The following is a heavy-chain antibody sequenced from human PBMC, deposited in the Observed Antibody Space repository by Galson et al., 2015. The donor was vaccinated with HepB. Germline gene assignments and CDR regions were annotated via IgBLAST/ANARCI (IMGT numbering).Heavy chain of an antibody. Sequence: SVKVSCKASGYTFTSYAMNWVRQAPGQGLEWMGWINTNTGNPTYAQGFTGRFVFSLDTSVSTAYLQISSLKAEDTAVYYCARDQGCSSTSCYVDYFDYWGQGTLVTVSS. D-gene: IGHD2-2*01. CDR3: ARDQGCSSTSCYVDYFDY. V-gene: IGHV7-4-1*02. CDR1: GYTFTSYA. CDR2: INTNTGNP. J-gene: IGHJ4*02.